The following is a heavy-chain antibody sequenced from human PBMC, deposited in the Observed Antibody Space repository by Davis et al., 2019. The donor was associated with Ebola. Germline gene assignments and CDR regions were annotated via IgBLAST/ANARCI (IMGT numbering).Heavy chain of an antibody. CDR1: GYTFTSYA. D-gene: IGHD6-6*01. CDR2: INAGNGNT. CDR3: ARGYPYSSSSECAFGI. Sequence: ASVTVSCKASGYTFTSYAMHWVRQAPGQRLEWMGWINAGNGNTKYSQKFQGRVTITRDTSASTAYMELSSLRSEDTAVYYCARGYPYSSSSECAFGIWGQGTMVTVSS. J-gene: IGHJ3*02. V-gene: IGHV1-3*01.